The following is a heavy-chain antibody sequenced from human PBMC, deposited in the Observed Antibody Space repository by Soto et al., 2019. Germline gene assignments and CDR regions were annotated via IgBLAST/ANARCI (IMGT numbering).Heavy chain of an antibody. V-gene: IGHV1-3*01. Sequence: ASVKVSCKASGGTFTSYAMHWVRQAPGQRLEWMGWINAGNGNTNYAQKLQGRVTMTTDTSTSTAYMELRSLRSDDTAVYYCATRSSSDYGDDYWFEPWGQGTLVTVSS. CDR1: GGTFTSYA. CDR3: ATRSSSDYGDDYWFEP. J-gene: IGHJ5*02. CDR2: INAGNGNT. D-gene: IGHD4-17*01.